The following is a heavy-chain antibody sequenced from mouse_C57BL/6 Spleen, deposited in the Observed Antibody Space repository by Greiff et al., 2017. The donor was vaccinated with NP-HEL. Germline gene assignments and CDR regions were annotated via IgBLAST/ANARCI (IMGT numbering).Heavy chain of an antibody. CDR2: ISSGGDYI. J-gene: IGHJ2*01. D-gene: IGHD2-5*01. Sequence: EVHLVESGEGLVKPGGSLKLSCAASGFTFSSYAMSWVRQTPEKRLEWVAYISSGGDYIYYADTVKGRFTISRDNARNTLYLQMSSLKSEDTAMYYCTREDYSNFYFDYWGQGTTLTVSS. V-gene: IGHV5-9-1*02. CDR3: TREDYSNFYFDY. CDR1: GFTFSSYA.